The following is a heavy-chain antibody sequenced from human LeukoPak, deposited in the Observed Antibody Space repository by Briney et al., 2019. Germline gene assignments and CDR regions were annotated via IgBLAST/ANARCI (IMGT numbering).Heavy chain of an antibody. D-gene: IGHD3-22*01. CDR2: INPIFGTA. V-gene: IGHV1-69*05. Sequence: SVKVSCKASGGTFSSYAISWVRQAPGQGLEWMGGINPIFGTANYAQKFQGRVTITTDESTSTAYMELSSLGSEDTAVYYCARVDSSAADAFDIWGQGTMVTVSS. CDR1: GGTFSSYA. J-gene: IGHJ3*02. CDR3: ARVDSSAADAFDI.